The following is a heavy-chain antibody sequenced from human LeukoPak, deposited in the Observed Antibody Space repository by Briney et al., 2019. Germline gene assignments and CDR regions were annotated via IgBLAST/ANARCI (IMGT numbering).Heavy chain of an antibody. Sequence: GRSLRLSCAASGFTFSSYAMHWVRQAPGKGLEWVAVIYSGGSTYYADSVKGRFTISRDNSKNTLYLQMNSLRAEDTAVYYCASPLRYFDWSKSYYGMDVWGQGTTVTVSS. V-gene: IGHV3-53*01. CDR3: ASPLRYFDWSKSYYGMDV. CDR2: IYSGGST. CDR1: GFTFSSYA. J-gene: IGHJ6*02. D-gene: IGHD3-9*01.